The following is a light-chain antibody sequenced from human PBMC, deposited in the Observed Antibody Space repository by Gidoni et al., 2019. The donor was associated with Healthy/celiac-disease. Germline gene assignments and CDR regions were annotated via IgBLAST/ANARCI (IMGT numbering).Light chain of an antibody. J-gene: IGKJ1*01. Sequence: EIVMTQSPATLSVSPGERATLSCRASQSVSSNLAWYQQKPGQAPRLLIYGASTRATGIPARFSGSGSGTEFTLTISSLQSEDFAVYYCQQYNNWPYPWTFCQGTKVEIK. CDR2: GAS. CDR1: QSVSSN. CDR3: QQYNNWPYPWT. V-gene: IGKV3-15*01.